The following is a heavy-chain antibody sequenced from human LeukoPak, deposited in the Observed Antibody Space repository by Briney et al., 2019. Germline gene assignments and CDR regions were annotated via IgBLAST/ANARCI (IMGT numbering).Heavy chain of an antibody. Sequence: GGSLRLSRTASGFTFGDYALSWFRQAPGKGLEWLSFIRSKDHGGTTEYAASVKGRFTISRDDSNSIAYLQMNSLIIEDTAVYFCTRDPHYYHGNPHDFWGQGTRVTVSS. V-gene: IGHV3-49*03. J-gene: IGHJ4*02. CDR1: GFTFGDYA. CDR3: TRDPHYYHGNPHDF. CDR2: IRSKDHGGTT. D-gene: IGHD4-23*01.